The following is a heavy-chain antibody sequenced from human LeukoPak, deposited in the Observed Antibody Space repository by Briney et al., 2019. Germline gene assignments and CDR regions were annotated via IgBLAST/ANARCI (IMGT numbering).Heavy chain of an antibody. CDR2: ISDSGGST. Sequence: PWGSLTLSCAASGFTFSSYAMSWIRQPPGKGLEWVSDISDSGGSTYYPDSVKGRFTISRDNSKNTLYLQMNSLRAEDTAVYYCAKDRDPYYYGSGSYWLWFDPWGQGTLVTVSS. CDR3: AKDRDPYYYGSGSYWLWFDP. J-gene: IGHJ5*02. D-gene: IGHD3-10*01. V-gene: IGHV3-23*01. CDR1: GFTFSSYA.